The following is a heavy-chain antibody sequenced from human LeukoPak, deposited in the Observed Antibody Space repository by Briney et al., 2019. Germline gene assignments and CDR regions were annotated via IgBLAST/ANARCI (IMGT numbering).Heavy chain of an antibody. D-gene: IGHD6-19*01. CDR3: AREGGRQWLVSGALDS. Sequence: SETLSLTCTVSDDSVSSSRYCWTWIRQPPGKGLEWIGYIYHGSATHNPSLESRVTLSMDTSKNQYSLKMTSVTAADTAVYYCAREGGRQWLVSGALDSWGQGTLVTVSS. J-gene: IGHJ5*01. CDR2: IYHGSA. CDR1: DDSVSSSRYC. V-gene: IGHV4-61*01.